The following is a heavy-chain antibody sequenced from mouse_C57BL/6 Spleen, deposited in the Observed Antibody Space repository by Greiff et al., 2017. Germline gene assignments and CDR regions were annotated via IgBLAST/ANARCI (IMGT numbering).Heavy chain of an antibody. CDR2: ISSGSSTI. CDR1: GFTFSDYG. V-gene: IGHV5-17*01. J-gene: IGHJ4*01. CDR3: ARSGLLRPYYAMDY. Sequence: EVKLQESGGGLVKPGGSLKLSCAASGFTFSDYGMHWVRQAPEKGLEWVAYISSGSSTIYYADTVKGRFTISRDNAKNTLFLQMTSLRSEDTAMYYCARSGLLRPYYAMDYWGQGTSVTVSS. D-gene: IGHD2-3*01.